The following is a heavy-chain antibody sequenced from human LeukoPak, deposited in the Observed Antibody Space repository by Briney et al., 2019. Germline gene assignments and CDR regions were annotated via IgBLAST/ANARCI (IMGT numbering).Heavy chain of an antibody. CDR1: GFTFAEYT. D-gene: IGHD6-19*01. CDR3: VKDLVAASENVRGWYPMDY. J-gene: IGHJ4*02. CDR2: ISWNGARI. Sequence: GGSLRLSCAASGFTFAEYTMHWVRQAPGKGLEWVSLISWNGARIHYGDSVKGRFTISKDNSKNSLYLQMNSLRTEDTALYYCVKDLVAASENVRGWYPMDYWGQGTLVAVSS. V-gene: IGHV3-43*01.